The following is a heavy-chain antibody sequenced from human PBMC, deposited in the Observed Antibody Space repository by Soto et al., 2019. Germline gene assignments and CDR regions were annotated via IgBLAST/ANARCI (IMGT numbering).Heavy chain of an antibody. CDR1: GFTFSSHG. J-gene: IGHJ4*02. V-gene: IGHV3-33*06. D-gene: IGHD4-17*01. CDR3: AKSQDYGGHSVDDF. CDR2: IWYDGQRT. Sequence: QVQLVESGGGVVQPGRSLRLSCAASGFTFSSHGMHWVRQAPGKGLEWVAVIWYDGQRTYYAGSVKGRFLVSRDNFKSTLYLQMNNLRAEDTAVYYCAKSQDYGGHSVDDFWGQGTLVTVSS.